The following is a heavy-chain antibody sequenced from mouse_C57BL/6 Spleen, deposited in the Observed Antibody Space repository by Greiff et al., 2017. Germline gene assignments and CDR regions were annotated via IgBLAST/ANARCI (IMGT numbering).Heavy chain of an antibody. Sequence: VQLQQPGAELVKPGASVKLSCKASGYTFTSYWMHWVKQRPGQGLEWIGMIHPNSGSTNYNEKFKSKATLTVDKSSSTAYMQLSSLPSEDSAVYYCASDYGDYAMDYWGQGTSVTVSS. J-gene: IGHJ4*01. CDR1: GYTFTSYW. CDR3: ASDYGDYAMDY. D-gene: IGHD1-1*01. V-gene: IGHV1-64*01. CDR2: IHPNSGST.